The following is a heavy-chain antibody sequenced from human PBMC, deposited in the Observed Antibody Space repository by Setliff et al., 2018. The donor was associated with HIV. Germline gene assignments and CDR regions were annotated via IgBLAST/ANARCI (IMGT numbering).Heavy chain of an antibody. J-gene: IGHJ4*02. CDR1: GYTFAAYY. Sequence: ASVKVSCKASGYTFAAYYIHWLRQAPGQGLEWMGWINPGSGDTDYAQKFQGRVTMTSDTSTRTVYMELSSLTSDDTAVYFCARVLSVTMIRGAHGYWGQGTLVTVSS. V-gene: IGHV1-2*02. D-gene: IGHD3-10*01. CDR3: ARVLSVTMIRGAHGY. CDR2: INPGSGDT.